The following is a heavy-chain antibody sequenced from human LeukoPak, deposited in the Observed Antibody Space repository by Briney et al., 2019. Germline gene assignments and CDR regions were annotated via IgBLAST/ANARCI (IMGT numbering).Heavy chain of an antibody. J-gene: IGHJ3*02. Sequence: SETLSLTCAVYGGSFSGYYWSWIRQPPGKGLEWIGEINHSGSTNYNPSLKSRVTIPVDTSKNQFSLKLSSVTAADTAVYYCARSTCGSYGYRPRRQVYAFDIWGQGTMVTVSS. CDR1: GGSFSGYY. CDR3: ARSTCGSYGYRPRRQVYAFDI. CDR2: INHSGST. V-gene: IGHV4-34*01. D-gene: IGHD5-18*01.